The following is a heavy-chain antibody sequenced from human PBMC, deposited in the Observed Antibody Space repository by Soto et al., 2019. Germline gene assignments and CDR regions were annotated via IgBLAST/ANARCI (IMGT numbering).Heavy chain of an antibody. J-gene: IGHJ3*02. V-gene: IGHV4-39*01. D-gene: IGHD2-15*01. CDR2: IYYSGST. Sequence: QLQLQESGPGLVKPSETLSLTCTVSGGSISSSSYYWGWIRQPPGKGLEWIGSIYYSGSTYYNPSLKSRVTISVDTSRNQYSLKLSSVTAADTAVYYCARYWSGGSCHDAFDIWGQGTMVTVSS. CDR3: ARYWSGGSCHDAFDI. CDR1: GGSISSSSYY.